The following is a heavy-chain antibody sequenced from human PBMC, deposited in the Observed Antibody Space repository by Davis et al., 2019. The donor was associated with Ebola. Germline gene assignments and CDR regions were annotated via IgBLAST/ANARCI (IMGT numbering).Heavy chain of an antibody. Sequence: SETLSLTCTVSGGSISSSSYYCGWIRKPPGKGQEWIGRIYYSGSTYYNPTLKSRITISVDTSKNQFYLKLRSVTAADTAVYYCARHPLRNYYYYGMDVWGQGTTVTVSS. CDR3: ARHPLRNYYYYGMDV. CDR2: IYYSGST. J-gene: IGHJ6*02. CDR1: GGSISSSSYY. V-gene: IGHV4-39*01.